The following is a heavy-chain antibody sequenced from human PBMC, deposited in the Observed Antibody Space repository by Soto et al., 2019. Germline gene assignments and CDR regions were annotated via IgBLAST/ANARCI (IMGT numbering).Heavy chain of an antibody. CDR1: GFTFIDYY. CDR3: ARDGYYYGSGNYYPHSNWFDP. V-gene: IGHV3-11*01. D-gene: IGHD3-10*01. CDR2: ISSSDSTI. Sequence: GGSLSLSCAASGFTFIDYYMNWIRQAPGKGLEWVSYISSSDSTIFYADSVRGRFTISRDNAKNSLFLQMNSLRAEDTAVYYCARDGYYYGSGNYYPHSNWFDPWGQGTLVTVSS. J-gene: IGHJ5*02.